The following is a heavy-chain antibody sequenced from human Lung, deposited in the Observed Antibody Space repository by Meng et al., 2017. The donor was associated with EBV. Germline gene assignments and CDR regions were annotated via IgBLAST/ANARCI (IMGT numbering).Heavy chain of an antibody. Sequence: QVQLVQSGAEVKKPGSSVKVSCTASGVNFRHIAIGWVRQAPGQGLEWMGAIVPIVGKSNYAERFHDRVIITADEFTSTAYLELSSLRSDDTAVYYCARYKKAIERYFDWLLPDYWGQGTLVTVSS. V-gene: IGHV1-69*01. D-gene: IGHD3-9*01. J-gene: IGHJ4*02. CDR3: ARYKKAIERYFDWLLPDY. CDR2: IVPIVGKS. CDR1: GVNFRHIA.